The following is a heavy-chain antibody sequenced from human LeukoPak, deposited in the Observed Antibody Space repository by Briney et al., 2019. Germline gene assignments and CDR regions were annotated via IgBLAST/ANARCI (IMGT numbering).Heavy chain of an antibody. CDR1: GGTFSSYA. CDR3: AREIGIVGTTSRENNWFDP. D-gene: IGHD1-26*01. V-gene: IGHV1-69*13. J-gene: IGHJ5*02. Sequence: ASVKVSCKASGGTFSSYAISWVRQAPGQGLEWMGGIIPIFGTANYAQEFQGRVTITADESTSTAYMELSSLRSEDAAVYYCAREIGIVGTTSRENNWFDPWGLGTLVTVSS. CDR2: IIPIFGTA.